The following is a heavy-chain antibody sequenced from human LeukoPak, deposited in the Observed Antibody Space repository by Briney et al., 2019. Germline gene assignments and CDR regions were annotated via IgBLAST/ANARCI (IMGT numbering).Heavy chain of an antibody. Sequence: PGGSLRLSCAASGFTFSSYSMNWVRQAPGKGLEWVSSISSSSSYIYYADSVKGRFTISRDNAKNSLYLQMNSLRAEDTAVYYCARDYRPYYDILTGYGADPAFDIWGQGTMVTVFS. J-gene: IGHJ3*02. CDR3: ARDYRPYYDILTGYGADPAFDI. CDR2: ISSSSSYI. V-gene: IGHV3-21*01. D-gene: IGHD3-9*01. CDR1: GFTFSSYS.